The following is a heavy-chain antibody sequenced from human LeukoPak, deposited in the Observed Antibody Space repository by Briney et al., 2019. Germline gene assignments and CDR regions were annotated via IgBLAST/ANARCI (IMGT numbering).Heavy chain of an antibody. V-gene: IGHV1-8*02. Sequence: ASVKVSCKASGYTFTSYYMHWVRQAPGQGLEWMGWMNPNSGNTGYAQKFQGRVTMTRNTSISTAYKELSSLRSEDTAVYYCARGLPEYDYVWGSFGDYWGQGTLVTVSS. J-gene: IGHJ4*02. CDR1: GYTFTSYY. CDR3: ARGLPEYDYVWGSFGDY. CDR2: MNPNSGNT. D-gene: IGHD3-16*01.